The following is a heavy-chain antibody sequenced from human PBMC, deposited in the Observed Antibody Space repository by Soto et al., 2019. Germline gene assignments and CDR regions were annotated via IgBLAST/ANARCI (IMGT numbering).Heavy chain of an antibody. Sequence: QLQLQESGPGLVKPSETLSLTCTVSGGSISSSSYYWGWIRQPPGKGLEWIGSIYYSGSTYYNPSLKSRVTISVDTSKNQFSLKLSSVTAADTAVYYCARHVIAVMTTVPLGVLDAFDIWGQGTMVTVSS. V-gene: IGHV4-39*01. D-gene: IGHD4-17*01. CDR2: IYYSGST. CDR3: ARHVIAVMTTVPLGVLDAFDI. CDR1: GGSISSSSYY. J-gene: IGHJ3*02.